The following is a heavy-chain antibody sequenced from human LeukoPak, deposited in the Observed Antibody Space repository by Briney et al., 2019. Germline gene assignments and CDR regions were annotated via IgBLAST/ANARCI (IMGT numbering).Heavy chain of an antibody. V-gene: IGHV3-7*03. J-gene: IGHJ6*02. Sequence: GGSLRLSRAASGFTFSSYWMNWARQAPGKGLEWVASINHNGNVNYYVDSVKGRFTISRDNAKSSLYLQMSNLRAEDTAVYFCARGGGLDVWGQGATVTVSS. CDR1: GFTFSSYW. D-gene: IGHD3-16*01. CDR3: ARGGGLDV. CDR2: INHNGNVN.